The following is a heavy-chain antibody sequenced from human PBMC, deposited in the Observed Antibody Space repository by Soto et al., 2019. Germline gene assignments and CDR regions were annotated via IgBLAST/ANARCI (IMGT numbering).Heavy chain of an antibody. CDR1: GGSMNNYY. J-gene: IGHJ5*02. Sequence: VQLQESGPGLVKPSETLSLTCTVSGGSMNNYYWSWIRQPPGKGLEWIGHIYYSGTTKYNPSLKSRVTISVDPSKHLFSLRLNSVTAADTAVYFCAMPVTTLYPWFDPWGQGTLVTVSS. D-gene: IGHD3-16*01. CDR3: AMPVTTLYPWFDP. V-gene: IGHV4-59*08. CDR2: IYYSGTT.